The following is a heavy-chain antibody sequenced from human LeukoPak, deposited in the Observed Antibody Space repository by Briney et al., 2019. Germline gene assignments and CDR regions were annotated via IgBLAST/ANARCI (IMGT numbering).Heavy chain of an antibody. Sequence: GGSLRLSCAASGFTFNNCWMSWVRQAPGKGLEWVANIKNDGSDKYYVDSVKGRFTISRDNAKSSLYLQMNSLTAEDTAVYYCARDLDYWGQGTLVTVSS. CDR3: ARDLDY. J-gene: IGHJ4*02. V-gene: IGHV3-7*04. CDR1: GFTFNNCW. CDR2: IKNDGSDK.